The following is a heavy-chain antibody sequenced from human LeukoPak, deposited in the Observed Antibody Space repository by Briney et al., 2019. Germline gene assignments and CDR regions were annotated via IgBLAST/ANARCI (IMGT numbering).Heavy chain of an antibody. CDR2: ISGSGGST. V-gene: IGHV3-23*01. CDR1: GFTFDDYG. D-gene: IGHD5-18*01. Sequence: HTGGSLRLSCAASGFTFDDYGMSWVRQAPGKGLEWVSAISGSGGSTYYADSVKGRFTISRDNSKNTLYLQMNSLRAEDTAVYYCAKDVIAAGRGYSYGYSRPAAGPIDYWGQGTLVTVSS. J-gene: IGHJ4*02. CDR3: AKDVIAAGRGYSYGYSRPAAGPIDY.